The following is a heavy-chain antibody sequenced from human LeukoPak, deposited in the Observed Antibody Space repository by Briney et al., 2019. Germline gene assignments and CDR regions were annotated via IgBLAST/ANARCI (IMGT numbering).Heavy chain of an antibody. Sequence: PSETLSLTCTVSGYSISSGYYWGWIRQPPGKGLEWIGTIYHSGSTYYNPSLKSRVTISVDTSKNQFSLKLTSVTAADRAVYYCARVRGYCSSTICYRYYFDYWGQGTLVTVSS. D-gene: IGHD2-2*01. CDR1: GYSISSGYY. V-gene: IGHV4-38-2*02. CDR2: IYHSGST. CDR3: ARVRGYCSSTICYRYYFDY. J-gene: IGHJ4*02.